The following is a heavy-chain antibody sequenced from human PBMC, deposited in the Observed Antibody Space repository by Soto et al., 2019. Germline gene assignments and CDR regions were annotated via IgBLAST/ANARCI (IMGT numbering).Heavy chain of an antibody. V-gene: IGHV2-5*02. D-gene: IGHD6-13*01. J-gene: IGHJ4*02. Sequence: QITLKESGPPLVKPTQTLTLTCTFSWFSLSTRGVGVGWIRQPPGKALEWLALIYWDDDKRYSPSLKSRLTITKDTSKNQVVLTMTSMDPVDIATYYCAGIAAAGAFDYWGQGTLVTVSS. CDR3: AGIAAAGAFDY. CDR1: WFSLSTRGVG. CDR2: IYWDDDK.